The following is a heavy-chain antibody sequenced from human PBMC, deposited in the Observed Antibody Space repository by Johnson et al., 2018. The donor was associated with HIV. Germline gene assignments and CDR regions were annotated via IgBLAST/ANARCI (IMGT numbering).Heavy chain of an antibody. V-gene: IGHV3-15*01. J-gene: IGHJ3*02. CDR2: IKSKTDGGTT. D-gene: IGHD3-22*01. CDR1: GFTFSNAW. Sequence: VQLVESGGGLVKPGGSLRLSCAASGFTFSNAWVSWVRQAPGKGLEWVGRIKSKTDGGTTDYAAPVKGRFTISRDDSKNTLYLQMNSLKTEDTAVYYCTTEFVRDSSGYSIWGQGTMVTVSS. CDR3: TTEFVRDSSGYSI.